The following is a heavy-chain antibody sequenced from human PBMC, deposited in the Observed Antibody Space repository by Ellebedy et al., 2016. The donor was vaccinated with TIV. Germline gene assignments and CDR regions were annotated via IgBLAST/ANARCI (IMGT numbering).Heavy chain of an antibody. Sequence: WIRQSPGRGLEWVGSIHSSGSTYSSPSLKSRVTVSVDTSKSQFSLKLSSVTAADTAVYYCARHNYNSYYMDVWGKGTTVTVSS. J-gene: IGHJ6*03. CDR3: ARHNYNSYYMDV. V-gene: IGHV4-39*01. CDR2: IHSSGST.